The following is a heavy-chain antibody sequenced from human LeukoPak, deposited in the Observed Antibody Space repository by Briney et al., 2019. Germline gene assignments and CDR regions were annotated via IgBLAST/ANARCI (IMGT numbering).Heavy chain of an antibody. D-gene: IGHD2-15*01. Sequence: SETLSLTCTVTGGSISGYHWNWIRQSPGKGLEWIANIYYTGIADYNPSLKSRVTTSVDTSKNEISLILSSVTAADTAVYYCARRTYCSGGRCYGENWFDPWGQGTLVTVSS. V-gene: IGHV4-59*08. CDR2: IYYTGIA. J-gene: IGHJ5*02. CDR1: GGSISGYH. CDR3: ARRTYCSGGRCYGENWFDP.